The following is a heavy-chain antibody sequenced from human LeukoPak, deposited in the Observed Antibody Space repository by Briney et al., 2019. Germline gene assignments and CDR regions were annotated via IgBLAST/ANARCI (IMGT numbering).Heavy chain of an antibody. CDR3: ARDEFRGAVAGTFDY. V-gene: IGHV1-69*04. CDR1: GGTFSSYA. CDR2: IIPILGIA. J-gene: IGHJ4*02. Sequence: SVKVSCKASGGTFSSYAISWVRQAAGQGLEWMGRIIPILGIANYAQKFQGRVTTTADKSTSTAYMELSSLRSEDTAVYYCARDEFRGAVAGTFDYWGQGTLVTVSS. D-gene: IGHD6-19*01.